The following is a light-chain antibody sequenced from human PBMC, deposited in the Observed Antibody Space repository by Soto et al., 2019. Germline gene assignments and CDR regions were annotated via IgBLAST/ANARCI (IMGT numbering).Light chain of an antibody. CDR3: TSYTSSNTMV. V-gene: IGLV2-14*01. Sequence: QSALTQPASVSGSPGQSITISCTGTRSDVGGYNYVSWYQHHPGKAPKLMIYEVSNRPSGVSNRFSASKSGNTASLAISGLQAEDEGDYYCTSYTSSNTMVFGGGTKLTVL. CDR1: RSDVGGYNY. J-gene: IGLJ2*01. CDR2: EVS.